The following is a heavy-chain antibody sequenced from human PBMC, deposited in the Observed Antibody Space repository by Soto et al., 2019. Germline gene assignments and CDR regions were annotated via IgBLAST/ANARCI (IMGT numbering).Heavy chain of an antibody. D-gene: IGHD3-16*01. CDR3: ARAYHFGPTMDV. CDR1: GGSFSAYY. Sequence: QVQLQQWGAGLLKPSETLSLTCAVYGGSFSAYYWSWIRQPPGKGLEWIGEINHGGTTNSNPSLKSRVTISVHTSKNQIFMKLNSVTAADTAVYYCARAYHFGPTMDVWGKGTTVTVSS. CDR2: INHGGTT. J-gene: IGHJ6*03. V-gene: IGHV4-34*02.